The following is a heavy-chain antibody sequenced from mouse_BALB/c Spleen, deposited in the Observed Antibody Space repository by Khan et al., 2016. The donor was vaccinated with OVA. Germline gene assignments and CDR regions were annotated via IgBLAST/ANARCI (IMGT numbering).Heavy chain of an antibody. CDR2: ISYSGST. CDR1: GYSITSNYA. V-gene: IGHV3-2*02. D-gene: IGHD1-1*01. CDR3: ARKNYYGYAGDY. Sequence: EVKLEESGPGLVKPSQSLSLTCTVTGYSITSNYAWNWIRQFPGNKLEWMGYISYSGSTSYNPSLKSRISITRDTSKNQFFLQLNSVTTEDTATYYCARKNYYGYAGDYWGQGTSVTGSS. J-gene: IGHJ4*01.